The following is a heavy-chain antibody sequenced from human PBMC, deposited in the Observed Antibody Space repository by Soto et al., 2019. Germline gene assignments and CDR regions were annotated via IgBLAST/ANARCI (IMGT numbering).Heavy chain of an antibody. V-gene: IGHV4-30-2*01. CDR3: ARDLDSSYGMDV. CDR1: GDSISSGGYS. J-gene: IGHJ6*02. Sequence: SETLSLTCTVSGDSISSGGYSWSWIRQPPGKGLEWIGYIYHSGSTYYNPSLKSRVTISVDRSKNQFSLKLSSVTAADTAVYYCARDLDSSYGMDVWGQGTTVTVSS. D-gene: IGHD6-13*01. CDR2: IYHSGST.